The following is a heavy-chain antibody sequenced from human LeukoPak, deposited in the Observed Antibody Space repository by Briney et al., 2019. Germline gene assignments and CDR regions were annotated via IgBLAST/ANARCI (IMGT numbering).Heavy chain of an antibody. V-gene: IGHV4-4*07. J-gene: IGHJ4*02. D-gene: IGHD5-18*01. CDR3: ARTRDTALNYFDV. CDR2: LGTSGSP. CDR1: SGSIIRYH. Sequence: PSETLSLTCSVSSGSIIRYHWSWIRQPAGKGLEWIGRLGTSGSPNYNPSLKSRVTMSVDTSKNQLSLKLSSVTGADTAVYYCARTRDTALNYFDVWGQGTLVTVSS.